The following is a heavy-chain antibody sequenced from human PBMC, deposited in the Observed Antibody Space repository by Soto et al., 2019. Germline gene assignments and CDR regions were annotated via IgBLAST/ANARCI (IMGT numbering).Heavy chain of an antibody. CDR2: INAGNGNT. V-gene: IGHV1-3*01. CDR1: GYTFTTYA. D-gene: IGHD6-19*01. J-gene: IGHJ4*02. CDR3: ARAVAVPADFDY. Sequence: SVKVCCKASGYTFTTYAMHWVRQAPGQRLEWMGWINAGNGNTKYSQKFQGRVTITRDTSASTASMELSSLRSEDTAVYYCARAVAVPADFDYWGQGTLVTVSS.